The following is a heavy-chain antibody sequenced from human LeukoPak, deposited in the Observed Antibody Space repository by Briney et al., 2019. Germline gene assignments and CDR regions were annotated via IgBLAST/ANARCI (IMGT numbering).Heavy chain of an antibody. J-gene: IGHJ4*02. V-gene: IGHV3-49*04. CDR1: GFAFDDFA. CDR3: SRNGLVDVDY. CDR2: IRRRAYGGAA. Sequence: SGGSLRLSCTTSGFAFDDFAMSWVRPPAGKGLEWVGFIRRRAYGGAAEYAASVKGRFIISRDDSKGIAYLQMNSLKTEDTAVYYCSRNGLVDVDYWGQGSRVIVSP.